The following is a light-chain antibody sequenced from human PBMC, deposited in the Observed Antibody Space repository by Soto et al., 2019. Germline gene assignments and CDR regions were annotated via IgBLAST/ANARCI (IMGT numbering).Light chain of an antibody. J-gene: IGKJ1*01. CDR2: TTS. CDR3: QQHYNTPRA. Sequence: DIQMTQSPSSLSASVGDRVTITCRTSQPRSDYLNRYQHKPGKAPTLLIYTTSNLKSGVTSWFSGSGSATHFTLTISSVQPEDFATSYCQQHYNTPRAFGQGTKVDI. V-gene: IGKV1-39*01. CDR1: QPRSDY.